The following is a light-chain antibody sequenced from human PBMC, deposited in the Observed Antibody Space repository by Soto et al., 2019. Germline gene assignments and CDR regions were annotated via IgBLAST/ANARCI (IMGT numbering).Light chain of an antibody. J-gene: IGKJ4*01. V-gene: IGKV3-20*01. CDR2: GAF. Sequence: IFLTQSPGSLSLSSGERATLSCRASQTVRSSYLAWYQQRPGQAPKLLIYGAFHRATGIPDRSSGSESGRDYTLSISRLDPEDSAVYYCQQYGDSITFGGGTKVEIK. CDR1: QTVRSSY. CDR3: QQYGDSIT.